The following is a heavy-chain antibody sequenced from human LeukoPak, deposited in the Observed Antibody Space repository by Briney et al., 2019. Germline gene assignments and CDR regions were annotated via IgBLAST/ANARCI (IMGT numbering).Heavy chain of an antibody. D-gene: IGHD2-2*01. CDR1: GFTFSTSS. CDR3: ARDVGFVVVPAVFDS. J-gene: IGHJ4*02. Sequence: GGSLRLSRVASGFTFSTSSMNWVRQAPGKGLEWISYINSASATFYYADSVKGRFIISRDNAKNLLFLQMNNLRAEDSAMYYCARDVGFVVVPAVFDSWGQGTLVTVSS. CDR2: INSASATF. V-gene: IGHV3-48*01.